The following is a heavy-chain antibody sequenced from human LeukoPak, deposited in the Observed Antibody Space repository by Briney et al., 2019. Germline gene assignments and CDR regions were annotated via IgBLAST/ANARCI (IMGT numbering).Heavy chain of an antibody. V-gene: IGHV1-69*13. CDR2: IIPIFGTA. CDR1: GGTFSSYA. CDR3: ARVPGGCSSTSCSSP. Sequence: SVKVSCKASGGTFSSYAISWVRQAPGQGLGWMGGIIPIFGTANYAQKFQGRVTITADESTSTAYMELSSLRSEDTAVYYCARVPGGCSSTSCSSPWGQGTLVTVSS. J-gene: IGHJ5*02. D-gene: IGHD2-2*01.